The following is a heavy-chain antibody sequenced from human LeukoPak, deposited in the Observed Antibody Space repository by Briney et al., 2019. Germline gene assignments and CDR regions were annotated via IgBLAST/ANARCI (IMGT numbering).Heavy chain of an antibody. CDR2: ISSSGDAT. Sequence: GGSLRLSCVGSGFTFNVYAMSWVRQRPGKGPEWVSMISSSGDATDYAESVKDRLSISRDNAKKTLYLQINDPRGDDTAIYYCAKDPSAMGRYFFDDWGQGSLVIVSS. V-gene: IGHV3-23*01. D-gene: IGHD3-16*01. J-gene: IGHJ4*01. CDR1: GFTFNVYA. CDR3: AKDPSAMGRYFFDD.